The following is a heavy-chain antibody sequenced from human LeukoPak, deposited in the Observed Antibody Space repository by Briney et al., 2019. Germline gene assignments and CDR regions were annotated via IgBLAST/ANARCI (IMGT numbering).Heavy chain of an antibody. J-gene: IGHJ3*02. Sequence: GGSLRLSCAASGFTFSSNYMSWVRQAPGKGLEWVSVIYSGGSTYYADSVTGRFTISRDNSKNTLHLPMNSLRAEDTAVYYFAGASGCRYSFEVGAFDMWGQGTMVTVSS. CDR2: IYSGGST. CDR3: AGASGCRYSFEVGAFDM. CDR1: GFTFSSNY. D-gene: IGHD5-18*01. V-gene: IGHV3-53*01.